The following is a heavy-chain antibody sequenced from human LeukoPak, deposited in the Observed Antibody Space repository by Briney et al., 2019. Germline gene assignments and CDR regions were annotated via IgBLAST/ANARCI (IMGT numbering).Heavy chain of an antibody. V-gene: IGHV3-30*02. Sequence: GVSLKLPCTPSGHLFSQCAMHGAPQSPGKALEWVAYIAHHGNDKYYVDSVKGRFIISRDNSRRTLYLQMNSLRSDDTALYYCAKDGSWSCTAWGQGTPVTVSS. CDR3: AKDGSWSCTA. J-gene: IGHJ5*02. CDR1: GHLFSQCA. CDR2: IAHHGNDK. D-gene: IGHD2-8*02.